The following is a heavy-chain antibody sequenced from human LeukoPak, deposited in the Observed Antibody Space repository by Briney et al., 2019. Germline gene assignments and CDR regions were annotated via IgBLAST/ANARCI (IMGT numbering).Heavy chain of an antibody. D-gene: IGHD2-2*01. V-gene: IGHV4-34*01. J-gene: IGHJ4*02. Sequence: SETLSLTCAVYGGSLNDYYWSWIRQPPGKGLEWIGEINHYGSTNYNPSLKSRVTMSVDTSKNQFSLKLSSVTAADTAVYYCAREGAIVVVPAAFDYWGQGTLVTVSS. CDR1: GGSLNDYY. CDR2: INHYGST. CDR3: AREGAIVVVPAAFDY.